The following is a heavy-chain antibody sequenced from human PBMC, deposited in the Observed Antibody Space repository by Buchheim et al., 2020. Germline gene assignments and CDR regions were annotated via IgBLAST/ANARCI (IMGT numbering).Heavy chain of an antibody. CDR3: AKGPVRVPWLYFDY. D-gene: IGHD3-22*01. Sequence: EVQLLESGGGLVQPGGSLRLSCAASGFTFSSHAMSWVRQAPGKGLEWVSAIRGSGGSTYYADSVKGRFTIPRDNSKNPLYPQMNSLRAEDTAVYYCAKGPVRVPWLYFDYWGQGTL. V-gene: IGHV3-23*01. CDR2: IRGSGGST. J-gene: IGHJ4*02. CDR1: GFTFSSHA.